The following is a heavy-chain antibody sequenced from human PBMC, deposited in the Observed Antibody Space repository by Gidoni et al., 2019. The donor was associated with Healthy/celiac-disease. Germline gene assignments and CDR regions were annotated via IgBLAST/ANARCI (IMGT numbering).Heavy chain of an antibody. Sequence: QVQLVESGGGVVQPGRSLRLSCAASGFTFSSYGMHWVRQAPGKGLEWVAVIWYDGSNKYYADSVKGRFTISRDNSKNTLYLQMNSLRAEDTAVYYCARRRAYYMDVWGKGTTVTVSS. J-gene: IGHJ6*03. CDR3: ARRRAYYMDV. V-gene: IGHV3-33*01. CDR1: GFTFSSYG. CDR2: IWYDGSNK.